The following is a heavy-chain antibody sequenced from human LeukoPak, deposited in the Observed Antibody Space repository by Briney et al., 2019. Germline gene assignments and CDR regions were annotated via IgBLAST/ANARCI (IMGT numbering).Heavy chain of an antibody. CDR1: GFTISTYW. V-gene: IGHV3-7*01. J-gene: IGHJ4*02. D-gene: IGHD4-17*01. Sequence: GGSLRPSCAAAGFTISTYWMTWVRQAPGKGLGWIANIKPDGSEKYYVDSVKGRFTISRDNAKNSLYLQLNSLRAEDTAMYYCARDDYGDYFFDIWGQGTLGTVSS. CDR3: ARDDYGDYFFDI. CDR2: IKPDGSEK.